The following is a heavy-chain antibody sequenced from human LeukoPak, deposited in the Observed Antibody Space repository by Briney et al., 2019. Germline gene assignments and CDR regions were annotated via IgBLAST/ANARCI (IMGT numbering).Heavy chain of an antibody. D-gene: IGHD3-10*01. CDR2: INHSGST. Sequence: SETLSLTCAVYGGSFSGYYWSWIRQPPGKGLEWIGEINHSGSTNYNPSLKSRVTMSVDTSKNQFSLKLSSVTAADTAVYYCARETYYYGSYPDPPDYWGQGTLVTVSS. CDR1: GGSFSGYY. CDR3: ARETYYYGSYPDPPDY. J-gene: IGHJ4*02. V-gene: IGHV4-34*01.